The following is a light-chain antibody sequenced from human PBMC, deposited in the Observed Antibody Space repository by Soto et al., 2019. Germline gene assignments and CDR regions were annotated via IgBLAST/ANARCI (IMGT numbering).Light chain of an antibody. J-gene: IGKJ5*01. V-gene: IGKV3-15*01. CDR2: GAS. Sequence: IVMTQSPATLSVSPGERATLCCRSSQSVSSNLAWYQQKPGQAPRLLIYGASTRATGIPARFSGSGSGTDFTLTISSLEPEDFAVYYCQQRSNWPRITFGQGTRLEIK. CDR1: QSVSSN. CDR3: QQRSNWPRIT.